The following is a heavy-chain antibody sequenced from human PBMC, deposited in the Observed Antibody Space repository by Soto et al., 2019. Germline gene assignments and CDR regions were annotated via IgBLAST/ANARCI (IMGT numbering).Heavy chain of an antibody. CDR2: ISSSGSTT. Sequence: PGGSLRLSCVASGFTFSDYCMSWIRQAPGEGLEWVSYISSSGSTTYYADSVKGRFTISRDNAKNSLHLQMNSLRAEDTAVYYCARDPRQYYFDYWGQGTLVTVSS. CDR3: ARDPRQYYFDY. CDR1: GFTFSDYC. V-gene: IGHV3-11*01. J-gene: IGHJ4*02.